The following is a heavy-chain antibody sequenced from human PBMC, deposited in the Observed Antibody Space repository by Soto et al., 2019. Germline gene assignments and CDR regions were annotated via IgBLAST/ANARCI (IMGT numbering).Heavy chain of an antibody. Sequence: ASVKVSCKASGYTFTKYGIGWVRQAPGQGLEWVGWISAFYGNTKYAQNFLGRVTMTTETSTSTAYMELRSLRSDDTAVYYCARVSGSYPWFDPWGQGTLVTVSS. CDR3: ARVSGSYPWFDP. CDR1: GYTFTKYG. J-gene: IGHJ5*02. CDR2: ISAFYGNT. D-gene: IGHD1-26*01. V-gene: IGHV1-18*01.